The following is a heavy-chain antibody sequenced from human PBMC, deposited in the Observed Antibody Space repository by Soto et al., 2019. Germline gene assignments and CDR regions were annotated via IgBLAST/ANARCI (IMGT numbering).Heavy chain of an antibody. D-gene: IGHD1-20*01. J-gene: IGHJ4*02. Sequence: SETLSLTCTVSGGSISSSSYYWGWIRQPPGKGLEWIGSIYYSGSTYYNPSLKSRVTISVDTSKNQFSLKLSSVTAADTAVYYCARRPLHNSFDYWGQGTLVTVSS. CDR1: GGSISSSSYY. CDR2: IYYSGST. V-gene: IGHV4-39*01. CDR3: ARRPLHNSFDY.